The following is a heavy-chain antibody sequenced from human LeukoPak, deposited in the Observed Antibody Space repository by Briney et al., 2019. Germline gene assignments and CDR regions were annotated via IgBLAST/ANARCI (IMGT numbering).Heavy chain of an antibody. Sequence: GGSLRLSCATSGFTFSSDWMNWVRQAPGKGLDWVSAISGSGSSTYYADSVKGRFAISRDNSKNTLSLQMNSLRAEDTAVYYCAKVPYYYGSGSYHLDVWGKGTTVTVSS. J-gene: IGHJ6*03. CDR1: GFTFSSDW. D-gene: IGHD3-10*01. CDR3: AKVPYYYGSGSYHLDV. V-gene: IGHV3-23*01. CDR2: ISGSGSST.